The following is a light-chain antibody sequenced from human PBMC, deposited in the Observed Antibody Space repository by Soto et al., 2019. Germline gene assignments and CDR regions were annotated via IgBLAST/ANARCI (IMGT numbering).Light chain of an antibody. J-gene: IGKJ1*01. CDR3: QQYNILLWT. V-gene: IGKV3-15*01. Sequence: EIVMTQSPATLSMSPGERVTLSCRASQSVSSNLAWYQQKPGQAPRLLIYGASTRATGIPARFSGSGSGTEFILTISSLQSEDFAVYYCQQYNILLWTFGQGTKVEIK. CDR2: GAS. CDR1: QSVSSN.